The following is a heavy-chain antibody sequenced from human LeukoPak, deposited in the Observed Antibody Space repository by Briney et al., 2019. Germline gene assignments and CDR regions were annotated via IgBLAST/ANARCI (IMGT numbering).Heavy chain of an antibody. CDR2: IYYSGST. CDR3: ARVTGYVIEDNFDY. CDR1: SGSISSYY. J-gene: IGHJ4*02. V-gene: IGHV4-59*01. Sequence: SETLSLACTVSSGSISSYYWSWIRQPPWKGLEWIGYIYYSGSTNYNPSLKSRVTISVDTSKNQFSLKLRSVTAADTAVYYCARVTGYVIEDNFDYWGQGTLVTVSS. D-gene: IGHD2-15*01.